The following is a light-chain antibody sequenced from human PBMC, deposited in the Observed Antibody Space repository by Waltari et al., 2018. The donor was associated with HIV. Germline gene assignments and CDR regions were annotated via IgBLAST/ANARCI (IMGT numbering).Light chain of an antibody. CDR2: KDN. Sequence: SFELTQPSSVSVSPGQTARITYSGDSLANKSVRWLQPRPGQAPLLIIFKDNERPSGIPERFSGSSTGTTVTLTISGVQVEDEADYYCYSAANYIWVFGGGTRLTVL. J-gene: IGLJ3*02. V-gene: IGLV3-27*01. CDR3: YSAANYIWV. CDR1: SLANKS.